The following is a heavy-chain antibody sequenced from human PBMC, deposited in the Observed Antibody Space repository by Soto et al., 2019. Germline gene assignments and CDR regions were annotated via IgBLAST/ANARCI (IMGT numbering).Heavy chain of an antibody. V-gene: IGHV4-59*08. CDR2: IFSSGST. Sequence: QESGPGLVKPSETLSLTCTVSGGSISNYYWSWIRQPPGKGLQWIGYIFSSGSTKYNPSLKSRVTISVDTSKNQFSLNLSSVTAADTAVYYCARQRRDFDYWGQGTLVTVSS. CDR3: ARQRRDFDY. CDR1: GGSISNYY. J-gene: IGHJ4*02.